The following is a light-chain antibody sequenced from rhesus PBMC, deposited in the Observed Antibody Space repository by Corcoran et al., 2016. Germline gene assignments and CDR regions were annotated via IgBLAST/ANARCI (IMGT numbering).Light chain of an antibody. V-gene: IGKV1-22*01. J-gene: IGKJ3*01. CDR2: NAS. CDR3: LQYFISPFT. Sequence: DIQMTQSPSSLSASVGDTVTIPCRASQSISSWLDWYQQKPGKATKLLIFNASILQSGVPSRFSGSGSGTDFTLPISSLQPEDFASYYCLQYFISPFTFGPGTKLDIK. CDR1: QSISSW.